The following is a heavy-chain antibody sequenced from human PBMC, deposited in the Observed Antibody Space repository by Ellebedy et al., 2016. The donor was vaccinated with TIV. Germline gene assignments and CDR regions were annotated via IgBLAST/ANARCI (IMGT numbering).Heavy chain of an antibody. CDR3: ARDGRGGYLDY. V-gene: IGHV4-34*01. CDR1: GGSFSGYY. Sequence: MPSETLSLTCAVYGGSFSGYYWSWIRQPPGKGLEWIGAINHSGSTNYNPSPKSRVTISVDTSKNPFSLKLSSVTAADTAVYYCARDGRGGYLDYWGQGTLVTVSS. J-gene: IGHJ4*02. CDR2: INHSGST. D-gene: IGHD3-16*01.